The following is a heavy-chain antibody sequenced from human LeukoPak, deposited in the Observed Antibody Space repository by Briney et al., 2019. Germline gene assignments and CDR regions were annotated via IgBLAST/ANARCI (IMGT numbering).Heavy chain of an antibody. V-gene: IGHV3-23*01. CDR3: ARAPGSGTFHFFAY. J-gene: IGHJ4*02. CDR1: GFTFDTYA. Sequence: GGSLRLSCAASGFTFDTYAMSWVRQAPGKGLEWVSSISGGDDTYYADFVKGRFTFSRDNSKNTLYLQMNSLRADDTAIYYCARAPGSGTFHFFAYWGQGTLVTVSS. CDR2: ISGGDDT. D-gene: IGHD6-19*01.